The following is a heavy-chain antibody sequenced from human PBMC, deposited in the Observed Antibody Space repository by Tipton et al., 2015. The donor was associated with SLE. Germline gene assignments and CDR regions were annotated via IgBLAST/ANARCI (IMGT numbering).Heavy chain of an antibody. J-gene: IGHJ4*02. CDR3: ARGGIYHDDSGNFDY. CDR1: GVSITNSY. CDR2: IYYSGRT. Sequence: TLSLTCSVSGVSITNSYWSWIRQPPGKGLELIGIIYYSGRTYSHPSLKSRVTISVDTSKNQFSLKLSSVTAADTAIYYCARGGIYHDDSGNFDYWGQGTLVTASS. D-gene: IGHD3-22*01. V-gene: IGHV4-59*01.